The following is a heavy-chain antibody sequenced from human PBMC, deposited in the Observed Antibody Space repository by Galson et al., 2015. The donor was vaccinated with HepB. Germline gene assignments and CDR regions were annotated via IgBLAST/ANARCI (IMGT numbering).Heavy chain of an antibody. D-gene: IGHD3-22*01. CDR3: ARWGITYYYDSSGYFGLDY. V-gene: IGHV1-2*04. Sequence: SVKVSCKASGYTFTGYYMHWVRQAPEQGLEWMGWINPNSGGTNYAQKFQGWVTMTRDTSIGTAYMELSRLRSDDTAVYYCARWGITYYYDSSGYFGLDYWGQGTLVTVSS. J-gene: IGHJ4*02. CDR2: INPNSGGT. CDR1: GYTFTGYY.